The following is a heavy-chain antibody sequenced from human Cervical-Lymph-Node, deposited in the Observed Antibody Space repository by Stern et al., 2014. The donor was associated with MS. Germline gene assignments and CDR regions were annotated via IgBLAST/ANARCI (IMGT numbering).Heavy chain of an antibody. CDR2: IKEDGRET. D-gene: IGHD2-15*01. Sequence: EVHLVESGGGLVQPGGSLRLSCAASGFTFSSYWMNWVRQAPGKGLEWVANIKEDGRETYYVDSVKGRFPISRDNAKNSLYLQMNSLRAEDTAVYYCARGSDTWGQGTLVTVSS. J-gene: IGHJ5*02. V-gene: IGHV3-7*01. CDR1: GFTFSSYW. CDR3: ARGSDT.